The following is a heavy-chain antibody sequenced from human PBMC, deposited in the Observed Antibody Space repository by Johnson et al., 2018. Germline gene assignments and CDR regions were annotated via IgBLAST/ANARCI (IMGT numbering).Heavy chain of an antibody. Sequence: VQLQESGGGLVQPGGSLRLSCVVSGFTFSKYWMSWVRQAPGKGLEWVANIKQDGSDKGYVDSVKGRFSISRDNAKNSVYMQMNNLRVEDTAVYYCTEEWEGFDMGGQGTLVTVSS. CDR2: IKQDGSDK. V-gene: IGHV3-7*01. CDR3: TEEWEGFDM. J-gene: IGHJ3*02. CDR1: GFTFSKYW. D-gene: IGHD1-26*01.